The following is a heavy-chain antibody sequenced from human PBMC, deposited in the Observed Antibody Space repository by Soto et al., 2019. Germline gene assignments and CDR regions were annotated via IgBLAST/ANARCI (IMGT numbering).Heavy chain of an antibody. CDR2: ISWDGGST. V-gene: IGHV3-43D*03. J-gene: IGHJ6*02. D-gene: IGHD4-17*01. Sequence: GGSLRLSCAASGFTFDDYAMHWVRQAPGKGLEWVSLISWDGGSTYYADSVKGRFTISRDNSKNSLYLQMNSLRAEDTALYYCAKDTTVTTFGGGYYYGMDVWGQGTTVTVSS. CDR1: GFTFDDYA. CDR3: AKDTTVTTFGGGYYYGMDV.